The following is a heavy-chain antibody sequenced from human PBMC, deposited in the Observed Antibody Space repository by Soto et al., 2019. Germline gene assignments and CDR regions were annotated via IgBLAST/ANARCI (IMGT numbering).Heavy chain of an antibody. Sequence: QVQLQQWGAGLLKPSETLSLTCAVYGGSFSGYYWSWIRQPPGKGLEWIGEINHSGSTNYNPSLKSRVTISVDTSKNQFSLKLSSVTAADTAVYYCARGSGSYSYYFDYWGQGTLVTVSS. D-gene: IGHD1-26*01. CDR2: INHSGST. V-gene: IGHV4-34*01. J-gene: IGHJ4*02. CDR1: GGSFSGYY. CDR3: ARGSGSYSYYFDY.